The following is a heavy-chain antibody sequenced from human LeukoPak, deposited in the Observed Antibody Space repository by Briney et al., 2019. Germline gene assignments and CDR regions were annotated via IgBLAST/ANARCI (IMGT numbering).Heavy chain of an antibody. CDR3: ARATRAARHFDY. J-gene: IGHJ4*02. D-gene: IGHD6-6*01. CDR2: IYYTGNT. CDR1: GGSISSGGYS. Sequence: SETLSLTCAVSGGSISSGGYSWSWIRQPPGKAMEFIAYIYYTGNTYFNPSLKSRVTISVDTSKNQFSLKLSSVTAADTAVYCARATRAARHFDYWGQGTLVTVSS. V-gene: IGHV4-30-4*07.